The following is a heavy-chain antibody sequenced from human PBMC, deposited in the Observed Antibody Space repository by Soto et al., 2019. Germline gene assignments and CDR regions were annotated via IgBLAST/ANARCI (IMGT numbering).Heavy chain of an antibody. V-gene: IGHV1-2*02. D-gene: IGHD4-17*01. CDR3: ARGPHGDYRDLGDY. Sequence: QVQLVQSGAEVKKPGASVKVSCKASGYTFTGYYMHWVRQAPGQGLEWMGWINPNSGGTNYAQKCQGRVTMTRDTSISTAYMELSRLRSDDTAVYYCARGPHGDYRDLGDYWGQGTLVTVSS. J-gene: IGHJ4*02. CDR1: GYTFTGYY. CDR2: INPNSGGT.